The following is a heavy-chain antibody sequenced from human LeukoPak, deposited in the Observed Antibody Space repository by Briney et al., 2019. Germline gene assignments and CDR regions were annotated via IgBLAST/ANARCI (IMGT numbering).Heavy chain of an antibody. V-gene: IGHV4-39*01. CDR1: DDSIRTNTYY. J-gene: IGHJ6*03. D-gene: IGHD6-13*01. CDR3: ARQAAAGTYYYYYMDV. Sequence: PSETLSLTCTVSDDSIRTNTYYWGWIRQPPGKGLEWIGSIYYSGSTYYNPSLKSRVTISVDTSKNQFSLKLSSVTAADTAVYYCARQAAAGTYYYYYMDVWGKGTTVTVSS. CDR2: IYYSGST.